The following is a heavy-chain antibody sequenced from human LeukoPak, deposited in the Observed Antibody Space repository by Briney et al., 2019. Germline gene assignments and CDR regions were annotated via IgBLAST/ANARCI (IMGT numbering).Heavy chain of an antibody. Sequence: SETLSLTCTVSGGSISSYYWSWIRQPPGKGLEWIGYIYYTGSTNYNPSLKSRVTISVDTSKNQFSLKLNSVSAADTAVYYCASESYGRTIGYWGQGTLVTVSS. V-gene: IGHV4-59*01. CDR1: GGSISSYY. CDR2: IYYTGST. CDR3: ASESYGRTIGY. J-gene: IGHJ4*02. D-gene: IGHD3-10*01.